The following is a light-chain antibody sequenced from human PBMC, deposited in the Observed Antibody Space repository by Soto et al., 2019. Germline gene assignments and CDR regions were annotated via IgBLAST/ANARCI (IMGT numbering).Light chain of an antibody. Sequence: PRETATLSCRTSLSVSVYLDWYQQKPGQAPRLLISKASNRANGIPDRFSGSVSGTEFTLTISSLQSEDLAVYYCQQYNEWPPWTVGQGTKVEIK. CDR1: LSVSVY. J-gene: IGKJ1*01. V-gene: IGKV3D-15*01. CDR3: QQYNEWPPWT. CDR2: KAS.